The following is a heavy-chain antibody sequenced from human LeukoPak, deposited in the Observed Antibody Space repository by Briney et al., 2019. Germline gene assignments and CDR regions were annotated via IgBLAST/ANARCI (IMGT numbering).Heavy chain of an antibody. D-gene: IGHD3-22*01. J-gene: IGHJ3*02. Sequence: SETLSLTCTVSGGSISSSSYYWGWIRQPPGKGLEWIGYIHPSGTTNYNPSLKSRVTISVDTSKNQFSLKLSSVTAAHTAVYYCARPGYDSSDGAFDIWGQGTMVTVSS. CDR2: IHPSGTT. CDR1: GGSISSSSYY. V-gene: IGHV4-61*05. CDR3: ARPGYDSSDGAFDI.